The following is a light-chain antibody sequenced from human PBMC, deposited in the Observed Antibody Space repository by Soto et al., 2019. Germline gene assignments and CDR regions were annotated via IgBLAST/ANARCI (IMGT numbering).Light chain of an antibody. CDR2: KAS. V-gene: IGKV1-5*03. J-gene: IGKJ4*01. CDR1: QSVSTR. CDR3: QQYNSYST. Sequence: DIQMTQSPSSLSASVGDRVTIICRASQSVSTRLAWYQQKPGKAPKVLIYKASSLESGVPSRFSGSGSGTEFTLTISSLQPDDFASYYCQQYNSYSTFGGGTKVDI.